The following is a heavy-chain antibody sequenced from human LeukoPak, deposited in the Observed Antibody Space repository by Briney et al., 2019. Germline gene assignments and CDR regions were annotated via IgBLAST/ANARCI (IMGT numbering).Heavy chain of an antibody. D-gene: IGHD6-13*01. CDR2: ISGSGGTT. J-gene: IGHJ4*02. V-gene: IGHV3-23*01. CDR1: GITFSSYA. CDR3: AKARNSNFDY. Sequence: GGSLRLSCAASGITFSSYAMDWVRQAPGRGLEWVSTISGSGGTTYYADSVKGRFTSSRENSKNTLYLQMNSLRAEDTAVYYCAKARNSNFDYWGQGTLVTVPS.